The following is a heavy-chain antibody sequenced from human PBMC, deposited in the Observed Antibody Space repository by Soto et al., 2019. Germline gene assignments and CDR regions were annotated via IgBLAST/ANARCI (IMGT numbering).Heavy chain of an antibody. J-gene: IGHJ4*01. CDR3: ATGPTEIYTPY. Sequence: GESVKPSSKEPCNTITNTGTVSLIPASAQKKEWMGWINAGNGNTKYSQKFQGRVTITRDTSASTAYMELSSLRSEDTAVYYCATGPTEIYTPYLGHGHLITVSS. CDR1: CNTITNTG. CDR2: INAGNGNT. D-gene: IGHD2-15*01. V-gene: IGHV1-3*01.